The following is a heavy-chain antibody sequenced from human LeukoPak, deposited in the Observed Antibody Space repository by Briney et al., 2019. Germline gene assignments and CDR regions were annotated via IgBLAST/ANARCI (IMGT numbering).Heavy chain of an antibody. V-gene: IGHV4-39*01. CDR2: INYNGRT. CDR3: ARRREGVSWFDP. Sequence: SETLSLTCGVSGDSIRNINDYWGWIRQPPGKGLEWIALINYNGRTFNNPSLKSRVAISIDTSNNQFSLKLTSVTAADTAVYYCARRREGVSWFDPWGQGTLVTVSS. D-gene: IGHD1-26*01. CDR1: GDSIRNINDY. J-gene: IGHJ5*02.